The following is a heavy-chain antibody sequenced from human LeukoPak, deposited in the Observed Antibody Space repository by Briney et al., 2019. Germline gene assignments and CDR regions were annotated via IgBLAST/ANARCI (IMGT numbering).Heavy chain of an antibody. CDR1: GGSISTDASY. D-gene: IGHD6-19*01. V-gene: IGHV4-39*01. J-gene: IGHJ6*02. CDR2: IYYSGST. Sequence: SETLSLTCTVSGGSISTDASYWAWIRQPPGKGLKWIGSIYYSGSTYYSASLKSRVTMSVDTSKNQFSLKLRYVTAADTAVFYCARLFSRGWDYYYGMDVWGQGTTITVSS. CDR3: ARLFSRGWDYYYGMDV.